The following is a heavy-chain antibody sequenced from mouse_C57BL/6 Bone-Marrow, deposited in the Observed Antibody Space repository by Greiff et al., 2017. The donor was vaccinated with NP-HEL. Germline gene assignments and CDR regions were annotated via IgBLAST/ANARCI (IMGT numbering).Heavy chain of an antibody. D-gene: IGHD2-3*01. V-gene: IGHV5-6*01. J-gene: IGHJ1*03. CDR2: ISSGGSYT. CDR1: GFTFSSYG. Sequence: EVHGVESGGDLVKPGGSLKLSCAASGFTFSSYGMSWVRQTPDKRLEWVATISSGGSYTYYPDSVKGRFTISRDNAKNTLYLQMSSLKSEDTAMYYCARPGLLRLPWYFDVWGTGTTVTVSS. CDR3: ARPGLLRLPWYFDV.